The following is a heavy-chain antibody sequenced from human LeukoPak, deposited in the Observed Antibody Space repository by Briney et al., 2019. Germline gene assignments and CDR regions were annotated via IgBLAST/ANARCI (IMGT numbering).Heavy chain of an antibody. Sequence: GGSLRLSCAASGFTCSSYEMNWVRQAPGKGLEWVSYICSSGSTIYSADSVKSRFTTSSNTAKNSLYLQINSLRAEDTAVYYCAVGNRGSSWYGVDYWGQGTLVTVSS. D-gene: IGHD6-13*01. CDR3: AVGNRGSSWYGVDY. CDR2: ICSSGSTI. J-gene: IGHJ4*02. CDR1: GFTCSSYE. V-gene: IGHV3-48*03.